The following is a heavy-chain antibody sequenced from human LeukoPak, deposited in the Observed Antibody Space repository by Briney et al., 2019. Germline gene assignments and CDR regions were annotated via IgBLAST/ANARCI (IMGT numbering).Heavy chain of an antibody. CDR3: ARVDPYYYGSGSSLRVYFDY. D-gene: IGHD3-10*01. CDR1: GYTFTGYY. J-gene: IGHJ4*02. V-gene: IGHV1-2*02. CDR2: INPNSGGT. Sequence: ASVKVSCKASGYTFTGYYMHWVRQAPGQGLEWMGWINPNSGGTNYAQKFQGRVTMTRDTSISTAYMELSRLRSDDTAVYYCARVDPYYYGSGSSLRVYFDYWGQGTLVTVSS.